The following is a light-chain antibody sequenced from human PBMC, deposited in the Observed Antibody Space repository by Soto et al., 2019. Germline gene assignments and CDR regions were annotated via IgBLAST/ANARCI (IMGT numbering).Light chain of an antibody. CDR2: LAS. Sequence: DIVMTQSPLSLPVTPGEPASISGRSSQSLLHSNGYNYLDWYLQTKGQSPQLLIYLASNRDSGVPDRFSGSGSGTDFTLQISRVEAEDFGVYYCIQTLQNPLTFGGGTKVDIK. V-gene: IGKV2-28*01. CDR3: IQTLQNPLT. J-gene: IGKJ4*01. CDR1: QSLLHSNGYNY.